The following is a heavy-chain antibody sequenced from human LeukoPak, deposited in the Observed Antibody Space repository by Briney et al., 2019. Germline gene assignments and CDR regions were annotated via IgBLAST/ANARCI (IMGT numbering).Heavy chain of an antibody. V-gene: IGHV3-33*01. D-gene: IGHD2-2*01. Sequence: PGGSLRLSCAASGFTFSSYGMHWVRQAPGKGLEWVAVIWYDGSNKYYADSVKGGFTISRDNSKNTLYLQMNSLRAEDTAVYYCTRVRVVVPSAFDYCDFWGQGTPVTVSS. CDR3: TRVRVVVPSAFDYCDF. J-gene: IGHJ4*02. CDR2: IWYDGSNK. CDR1: GFTFSSYG.